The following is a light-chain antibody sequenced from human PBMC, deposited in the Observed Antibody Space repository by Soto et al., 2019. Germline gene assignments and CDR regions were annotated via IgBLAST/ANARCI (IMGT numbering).Light chain of an antibody. Sequence: QSVLTQPASVSGSPGQSITISCTGTSSDVGGYNYVSWYQQHPGKAPKLMIYEVTNRPSGVSDRFSGSKSGNTASLTISGLQAEDEADYYCNSYTISGTLVVFGGGTKVTVL. J-gene: IGLJ2*01. CDR3: NSYTISGTLVV. V-gene: IGLV2-14*01. CDR2: EVT. CDR1: SSDVGGYNY.